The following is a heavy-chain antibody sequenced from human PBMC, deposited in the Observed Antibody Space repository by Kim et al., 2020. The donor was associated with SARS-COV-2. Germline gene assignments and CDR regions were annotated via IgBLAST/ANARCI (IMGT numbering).Heavy chain of an antibody. D-gene: IGHD6-25*01. V-gene: IGHV3-48*02. J-gene: IGHJ6*02. Sequence: GGSLRLSCAASGFIFSSYSMDWVRQAPGKGLQWVSYISSSTITIYYADSVKGRFTISRDNAGNSLYLQMNSLRDEDTAVYYCARVRSSSDSMDVWGQGTTVTV. CDR2: ISSSTITI. CDR3: ARVRSSSDSMDV. CDR1: GFIFSSYS.